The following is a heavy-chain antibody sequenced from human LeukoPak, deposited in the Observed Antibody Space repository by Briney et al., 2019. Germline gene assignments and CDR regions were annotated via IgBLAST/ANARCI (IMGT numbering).Heavy chain of an antibody. CDR2: VSGDGGST. J-gene: IGHJ3*02. V-gene: IGHV3-43*02. CDR3: ARGYGSSWYLGTFDI. D-gene: IGHD6-13*01. CDR1: GFTFEDYA. Sequence: GGSLRLSCAASGFTFEDYAMHWVRQALGKGVEWASLVSGDGGSTYYADSAKGRFTISRDNSKNSLYQQMNSLRTEDTALYYCARGYGSSWYLGTFDIWGQGTVVTVSP.